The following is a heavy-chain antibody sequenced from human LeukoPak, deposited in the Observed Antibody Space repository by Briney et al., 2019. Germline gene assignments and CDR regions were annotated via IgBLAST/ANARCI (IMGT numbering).Heavy chain of an antibody. CDR3: AKGDDFWSGPGLNWFDP. V-gene: IGHV3-23*01. CDR1: GFSFSSYG. Sequence: PGGSLRLSCAASGFSFSSYGINWVRQAPGKGLEWVSGISGSGDITYYADSVKGRFTISRDNSKNTLYLQMNSLRAEDTAVYYCAKGDDFWSGPGLNWFDPWGQGTLVTVSS. J-gene: IGHJ5*02. CDR2: ISGSGDIT. D-gene: IGHD3-3*01.